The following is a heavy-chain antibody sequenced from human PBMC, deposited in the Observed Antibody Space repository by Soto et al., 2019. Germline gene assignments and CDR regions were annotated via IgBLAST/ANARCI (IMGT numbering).Heavy chain of an antibody. CDR1: GYTFTSYG. CDR2: ISAYNGNT. CDR3: ARDPAAYDILTGYYNVPPFDY. Sequence: ASVKVSCKGAGYTFTSYGISWGRQAPGQGLEWMGWISAYNGNTNYAQKLQGRVTMTTDTSTSTAYMELRSLRSDDTAVYYFARDPAAYDILTGYYNVPPFDYWGQGTLVTVSS. D-gene: IGHD3-9*01. V-gene: IGHV1-18*01. J-gene: IGHJ4*02.